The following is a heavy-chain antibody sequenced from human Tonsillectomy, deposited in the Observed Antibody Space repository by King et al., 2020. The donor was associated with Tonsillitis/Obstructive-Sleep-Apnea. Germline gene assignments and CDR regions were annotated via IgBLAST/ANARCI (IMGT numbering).Heavy chain of an antibody. CDR1: GGSISSGGYY. CDR2: IYNSGST. CDR3: ARGVHDRSGYYVPVEY. Sequence: VQLQESGPGLVKPSQTLSLTCTVSGGSISSGGYYWSWIRQHPGKGLEWIGYIYNSGSTYYNPSLKSRVTISVDTSKNQFSLKLSSVTAADTAVYYCARGVHDRSGYYVPVEYWGQGTRVTVSS. J-gene: IGHJ4*02. V-gene: IGHV4-31*03. D-gene: IGHD3-22*01.